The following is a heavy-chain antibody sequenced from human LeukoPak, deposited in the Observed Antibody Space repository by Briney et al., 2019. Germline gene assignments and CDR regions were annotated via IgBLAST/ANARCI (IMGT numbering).Heavy chain of an antibody. CDR3: ARIRWDYYDSSGYYNGDYYYYYCMDV. CDR1: GFSLSTSGMC. Sequence: SGPALVKPTQTLTLTCTFSGFSLSTSGMCVSCIRQPPGKALEWLARIDWDVDKYYSTSLKTRLTISKDTSKNQVVLTMTNMDPVDTATYYCARIRWDYYDSSGYYNGDYYYYYCMDVWGKGTTVTVSS. V-gene: IGHV2-70*11. D-gene: IGHD3-22*01. J-gene: IGHJ6*03. CDR2: IDWDVDK.